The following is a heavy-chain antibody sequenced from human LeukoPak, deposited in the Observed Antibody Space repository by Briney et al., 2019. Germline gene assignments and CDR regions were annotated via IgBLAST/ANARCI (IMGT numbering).Heavy chain of an antibody. CDR1: GFTFSSYS. V-gene: IGHV3-21*01. J-gene: IGHJ4*02. D-gene: IGHD3-10*01. Sequence: GGSLRLSCAASGFTFSSYSMNWVRQAPGKGLEWVSSISSSSSYIYYADSVKGRFTISRDNAKNSLYLQMNSLRAEDTAVYYCATVGYGSGSNLFGDYFDCWGQGTLVSVSS. CDR3: ATVGYGSGSNLFGDYFDC. CDR2: ISSSSSYI.